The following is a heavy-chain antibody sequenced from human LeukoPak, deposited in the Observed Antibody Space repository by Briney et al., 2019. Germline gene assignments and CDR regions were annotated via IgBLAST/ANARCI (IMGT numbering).Heavy chain of an antibody. D-gene: IGHD3-22*01. Sequence: GASVKVSCKASGYTFTSYFIHWVRQALGQGLEWMGIINPSGGSTGYPQKFQGRVTMTRDTSTSTVYMELSSLRSEDAAVYYCARVHYYDSSGYYYFDYWGQGTLVTVSS. V-gene: IGHV1-46*01. CDR1: GYTFTSYF. CDR3: ARVHYYDSSGYYYFDY. J-gene: IGHJ4*02. CDR2: INPSGGST.